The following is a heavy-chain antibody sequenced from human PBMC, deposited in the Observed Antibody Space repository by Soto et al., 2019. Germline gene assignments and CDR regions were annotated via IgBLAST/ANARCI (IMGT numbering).Heavy chain of an antibody. D-gene: IGHD6-13*01. CDR2: IYYSGSN. CDR1: GVSIRRYS. Sequence: ETLTLSCTVPGVSIRRYSWSWIRRPPGKGLEWIGYIYYSGSNNYNPSLKSRVTISVDTSQNQFSLKLSSVTDADTAVHYCARGIAPASFDYWGQGTLVTVFS. CDR3: ARGIAPASFDY. V-gene: IGHV4-59*01. J-gene: IGHJ4*02.